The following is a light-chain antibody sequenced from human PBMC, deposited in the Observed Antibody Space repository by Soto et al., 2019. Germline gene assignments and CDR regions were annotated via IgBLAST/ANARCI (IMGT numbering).Light chain of an antibody. J-gene: IGKJ1*01. Sequence: VLTQSPGTLSLSPGERAALSCRASQRVSSQFLAWYQQKPGQAPRLLLYAASNRATGIPDRFSGSGSGTDFTLTIIKPEPEDFAVDYCQQSGSSPPTFGQGTKVDI. CDR3: QQSGSSPPT. V-gene: IGKV3-20*01. CDR2: AAS. CDR1: QRVSSQF.